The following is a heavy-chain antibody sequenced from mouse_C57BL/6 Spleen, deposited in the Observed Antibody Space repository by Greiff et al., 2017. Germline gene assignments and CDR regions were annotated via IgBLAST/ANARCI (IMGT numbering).Heavy chain of an antibody. CDR3: ARKGPGGNPSMDY. V-gene: IGHV7-3*01. CDR1: GFTFTDYY. Sequence: EVKLVESGGGLVQPGGSLSLSCAASGFTFTDYYMSWVRQPPGKALEWLGFIRNKANGYTTEYSASVKGRFTISRDNSQSILYLQLNALRAEDSATFNGARKGPGGNPSMDYWGKGTSVTVSS. J-gene: IGHJ4*01. D-gene: IGHD2-1*01. CDR2: IRNKANGYTT.